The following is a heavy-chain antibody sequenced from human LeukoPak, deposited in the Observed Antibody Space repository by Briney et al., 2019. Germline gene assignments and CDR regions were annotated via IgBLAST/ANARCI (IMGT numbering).Heavy chain of an antibody. CDR1: GYAISSGYY. V-gene: IGHV4-38-2*01. Sequence: SETLSLTCGVSGYAISSGYYWGWIRHPAGKLMQCIGIINYSRNTYHNPSLKSRVTISVDTSKNTLSLRMNCLTASDTSVYYCAKVNYYGSGSYHTPFDLWGQGPLVSV. J-gene: IGHJ5*02. D-gene: IGHD3-10*01. CDR2: INYSRNT. CDR3: AKVNYYGSGSYHTPFDL.